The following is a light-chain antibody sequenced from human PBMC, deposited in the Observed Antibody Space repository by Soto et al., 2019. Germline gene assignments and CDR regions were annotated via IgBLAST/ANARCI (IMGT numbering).Light chain of an antibody. CDR2: DAS. J-gene: IGKJ1*01. Sequence: EIVLTQSPATLSLCPGERVSLSCRASQSVNTYFAWYQQKPGQAPRLLIYDASSRATGIPARFSGSGSGTDFTLTISSLEPEDFAIYYCQQRSSWPLTFGHGTRVEI. CDR3: QQRSSWPLT. CDR1: QSVNTY. V-gene: IGKV3-11*01.